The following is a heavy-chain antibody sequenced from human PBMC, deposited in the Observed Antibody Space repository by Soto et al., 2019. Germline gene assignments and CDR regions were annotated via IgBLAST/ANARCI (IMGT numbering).Heavy chain of an antibody. V-gene: IGHV4-34*01. J-gene: IGHJ4*02. CDR1: GGSFSGYY. D-gene: IGHD3-10*01. Sequence: QVQLQQWGAGLLKPSETLSLTCAVYGGSFSGYYWSWIRQPPGKGLEWIGEINHSGSTNYNPSLKSRVTLSVDTSKNQFALKLSSVTAADTAVYYCARGIYGSGRSWGQGTLVTVSS. CDR2: INHSGST. CDR3: ARGIYGSGRS.